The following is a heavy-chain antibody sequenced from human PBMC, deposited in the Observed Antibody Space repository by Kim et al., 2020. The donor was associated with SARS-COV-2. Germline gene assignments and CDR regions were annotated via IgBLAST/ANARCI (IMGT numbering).Heavy chain of an antibody. Sequence: SVKVSCKASGGTFSSYAISWVRQAPGQGLEWMGGIIPIFGTANYAQKFQGRVTITADESTSTAYMELSSLRSEDTAVYYCARARKGQEYYYDSSGYLKGDYYYGMDVWGQGTTVTVSS. J-gene: IGHJ6*02. D-gene: IGHD3-22*01. V-gene: IGHV1-69*13. CDR2: IIPIFGTA. CDR3: ARARKGQEYYYDSSGYLKGDYYYGMDV. CDR1: GGTFSSYA.